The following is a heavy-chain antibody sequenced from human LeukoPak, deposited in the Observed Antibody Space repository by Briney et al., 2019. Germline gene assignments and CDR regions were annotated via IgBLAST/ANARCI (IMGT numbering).Heavy chain of an antibody. V-gene: IGHV3-48*03. CDR2: ISSGGDTM. CDR1: GSTFSTYE. D-gene: IGHD3-22*01. Sequence: PGGSLRLSCAASGSTFSTYEMNWVRQPPGKGLEWVSYISSGGDTMDHADSVRGRFTISRDNAKNSLYLQMNSLRAEDTALYYCAREGSRSGFFDWGQGTLVTVSS. J-gene: IGHJ4*02. CDR3: AREGSRSGFFD.